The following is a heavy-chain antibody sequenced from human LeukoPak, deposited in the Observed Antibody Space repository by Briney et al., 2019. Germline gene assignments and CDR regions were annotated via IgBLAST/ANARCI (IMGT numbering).Heavy chain of an antibody. CDR1: GDSISSYY. CDR2: INHSGST. J-gene: IGHJ6*02. CDR3: ARGYYDFWSGYYTFNYYYGMDV. Sequence: SETLSLTCTVSGDSISSYYWSWIRQPPGKGLEWIGEINHSGSTNYNPSLKSRVTISVDTSKNQFSLKLSSVTAADTAVYYCARGYYDFWSGYYTFNYYYGMDVWGQGTTVTVSS. D-gene: IGHD3-3*01. V-gene: IGHV4-34*01.